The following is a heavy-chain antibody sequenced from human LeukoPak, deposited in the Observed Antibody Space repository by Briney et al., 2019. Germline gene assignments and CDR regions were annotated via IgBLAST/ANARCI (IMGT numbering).Heavy chain of an antibody. V-gene: IGHV3-21*01. CDR2: ISSSSSYI. J-gene: IGHJ4*02. Sequence: GGSLRLSCAASGFTFSSYSMNWVRQAPGKGLEWVSSISSSSSYIYYADSVKGRFTISRDNAKNSLYLQMNSLRAEDTAVYYCARDRWEPTSYFDYWGQGTLVTVSS. CDR3: ARDRWEPTSYFDY. D-gene: IGHD1-26*01. CDR1: GFTFSSYS.